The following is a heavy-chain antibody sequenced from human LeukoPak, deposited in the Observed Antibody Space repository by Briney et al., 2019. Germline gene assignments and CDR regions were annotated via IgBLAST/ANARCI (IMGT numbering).Heavy chain of an antibody. CDR3: AREAGTTEHYYYGMDV. V-gene: IGHV3-7*01. Sequence: GGSLRLSCVASGFTFGKYWMSWVRQAPGKGLEWVANIKLDGSEKNYVDSVKGRFTISRDNTKNSLYLQMNSLRAEDTAVYYCAREAGTTEHYYYGMDVWGQGTTVTVSS. J-gene: IGHJ6*02. CDR1: GFTFGKYW. CDR2: IKLDGSEK. D-gene: IGHD1-7*01.